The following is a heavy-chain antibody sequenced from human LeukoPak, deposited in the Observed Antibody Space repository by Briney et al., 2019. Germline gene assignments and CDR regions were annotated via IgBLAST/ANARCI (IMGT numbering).Heavy chain of an antibody. CDR2: ISSNGGST. CDR1: GFTFSSYT. J-gene: IGHJ6*04. CDR3: THPREPAGYDIWSDYYSAPEEADGMDV. Sequence: GGSLRLSCSASGFTFSSYTMNWVRQAPGKGLEYVSSISSNGGSTYYADSVKGRFTISRDNAKNSLYLQMSSLRAEDTAVYYCTHPREPAGYDIWSDYYSAPEEADGMDVWGKGTTVTVSS. V-gene: IGHV3-64D*06. D-gene: IGHD3-3*01.